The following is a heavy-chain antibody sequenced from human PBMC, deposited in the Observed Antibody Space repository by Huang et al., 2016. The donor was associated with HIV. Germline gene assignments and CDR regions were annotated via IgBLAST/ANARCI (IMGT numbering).Heavy chain of an antibody. J-gene: IGHJ4*02. D-gene: IGHD6-13*01. CDR3: AKIPPLHANLATSGPGPVDY. V-gene: IGHV3-30*02. Sequence: QVQLVESGGGVVQPGVSLRLSCAASGFTFATYGMHWVRQAPGNGLEWVAFIRSDGTNKYYADSVKGRFTISRDNSKNTLFLQMNSLRPEDTALYYCAKIPPLHANLATSGPGPVDYWGQGTLVTVSS. CDR1: GFTFATYG. CDR2: IRSDGTNK.